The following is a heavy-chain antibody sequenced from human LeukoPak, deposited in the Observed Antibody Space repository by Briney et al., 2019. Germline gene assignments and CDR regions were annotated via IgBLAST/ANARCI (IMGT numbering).Heavy chain of an antibody. CDR1: GFTFSSYA. CDR3: ARVQDIVVVPAAMGAFEY. J-gene: IGHJ4*02. D-gene: IGHD2-2*01. CDR2: ISSSGSTI. Sequence: GGSLRLSCAASGFTFSSYAMSWVRQAPGKGLEWVSYISSSGSTIYYADSVKGRFTISRDNAKNSLYLQMNSLRAEDTAVYYCARVQDIVVVPAAMGAFEYWGQGTLVTVSS. V-gene: IGHV3-48*03.